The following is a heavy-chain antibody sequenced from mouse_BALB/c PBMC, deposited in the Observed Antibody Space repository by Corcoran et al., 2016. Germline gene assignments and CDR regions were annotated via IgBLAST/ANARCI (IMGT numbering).Heavy chain of an antibody. D-gene: IGHD3-1*01. J-gene: IGHJ2*01. CDR1: GYSITSGYS. Sequence: DVQLQESGPGLVKPSQSLSLTCSVTGYSITSGYSWNWIRQFPGNKLEWMGYISYDGSNNYNPSLKNRISITRDTSKNQFFLKLNSVTTEDTATYYCASSSGYYVDYWGQGTTLTVSS. V-gene: IGHV3-6*02. CDR2: ISYDGSN. CDR3: ASSSGYYVDY.